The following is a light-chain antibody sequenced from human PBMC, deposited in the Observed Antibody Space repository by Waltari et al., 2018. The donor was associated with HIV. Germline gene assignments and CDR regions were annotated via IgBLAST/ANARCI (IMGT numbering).Light chain of an antibody. CDR3: QQYYGVPLT. J-gene: IGKJ4*01. Sequence: DIQMTQSPSSLSASIGDTVTIPCRASQDISNSVSWCQQQPGKVPKLLVHGAFILQRGVPSRFSGSGSGTNYTLTISGLQSDDFAAYFCQQYYGVPLTFGGGTRVDI. V-gene: IGKV1-NL1*01. CDR1: QDISNS. CDR2: GAF.